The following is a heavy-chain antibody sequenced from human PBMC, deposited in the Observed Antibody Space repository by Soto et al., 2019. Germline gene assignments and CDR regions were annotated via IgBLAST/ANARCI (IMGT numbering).Heavy chain of an antibody. CDR3: ARGGTLANRGFDY. CDR2: IYYSGST. CDR1: GGSISSGDYY. J-gene: IGHJ4*02. V-gene: IGHV4-30-4*01. Sequence: NPSETLSLTCTVSGGSISSGDYYWSWIRQPPGKGLEWIGYIYYSGSTYYNPSLKSRVTISVDTSKNQFSLELSSVTAADTAVYYCARGGTLANRGFDYWGQGTLVTVSS. D-gene: IGHD1-1*01.